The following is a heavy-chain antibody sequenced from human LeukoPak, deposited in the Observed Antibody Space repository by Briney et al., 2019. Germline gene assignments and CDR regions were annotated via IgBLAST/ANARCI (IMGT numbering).Heavy chain of an antibody. Sequence: SETLSLTCAVYGGSFSGHYCSSIRKPPQKGLEWIREINHNGSTNHNTALKRRDTISLDTSKNQFSLKLSSESAADTAVYYCARSGLGTVTSIHWFDAWGQGTLVTVSS. J-gene: IGHJ5*02. CDR2: INHNGST. D-gene: IGHD4-17*01. CDR1: GGSFSGHY. V-gene: IGHV4-34*01. CDR3: ARSGLGTVTSIHWFDA.